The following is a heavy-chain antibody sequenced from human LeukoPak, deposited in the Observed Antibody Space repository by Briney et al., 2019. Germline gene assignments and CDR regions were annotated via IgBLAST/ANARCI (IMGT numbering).Heavy chain of an antibody. CDR3: AGARGAHLFDY. V-gene: IGHV3-7*01. D-gene: IGHD3-10*01. Sequence: GGSLRLSCAASGFTFSSYWMSWVRQAPGKGLEWVANIELDGSEKYYVDSVKGRFTISRDNAMNSLYLQMNSLRAEDTAVYYCAGARGAHLFDYWGQGTLVAV. J-gene: IGHJ4*02. CDR1: GFTFSSYW. CDR2: IELDGSEK.